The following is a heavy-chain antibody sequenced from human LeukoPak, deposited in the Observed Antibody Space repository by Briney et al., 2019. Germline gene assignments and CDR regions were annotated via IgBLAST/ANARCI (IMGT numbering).Heavy chain of an antibody. D-gene: IGHD3-22*01. Sequence: ASVKVSCKASGGTFSSYAISWVRQAPGQGLEWMGGIIPIFGTANYAQKFQGRVTITADESTSTAYMELSSLRSEDTAVYYCAIGRWDYYDSSDYLLGYWGQGTLVTVSS. V-gene: IGHV1-69*13. CDR3: AIGRWDYYDSSDYLLGY. J-gene: IGHJ4*02. CDR2: IIPIFGTA. CDR1: GGTFSSYA.